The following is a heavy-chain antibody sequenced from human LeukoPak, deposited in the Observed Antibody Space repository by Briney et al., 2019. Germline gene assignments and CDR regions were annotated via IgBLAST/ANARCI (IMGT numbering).Heavy chain of an antibody. CDR3: AKAGFFDYFDY. D-gene: IGHD3-3*01. CDR2: ISWNSGSI. CDR1: GFTFDDYA. V-gene: IGHV3-9*01. Sequence: SLRLSCAASGFTFDDYAMHWVWQAPGKGLEWVSGISWNSGSIGYADSVKGRFTISRDNAKNSLYLQMNSLRAEDTALYYCAKAGFFDYFDYWGQGTLVTVSS. J-gene: IGHJ4*02.